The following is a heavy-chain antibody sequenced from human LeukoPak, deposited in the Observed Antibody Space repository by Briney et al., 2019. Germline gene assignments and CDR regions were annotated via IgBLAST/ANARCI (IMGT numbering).Heavy chain of an antibody. D-gene: IGHD1-26*01. CDR2: FDPEDGQT. Sequence: ASVKVSCKASGHTLTESAIHWVRQATGKGLEWMGGFDPEDGQTIYAQKFQGRVTVTEDTSTDTAYMELSSLGSEDTAVYYCATEGGRSYYLYWGQGTLVTVSS. J-gene: IGHJ4*02. V-gene: IGHV1-24*01. CDR3: ATEGGRSYYLY. CDR1: GHTLTESA.